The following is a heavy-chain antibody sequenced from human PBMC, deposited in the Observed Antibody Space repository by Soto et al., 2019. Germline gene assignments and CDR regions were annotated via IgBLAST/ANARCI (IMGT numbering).Heavy chain of an antibody. Sequence: PGGSLRLSCAASGFPFGDYAMTWVRQAPGKGLEWVSDISDGDGATHYADSVKGRFTISRDNSKNTLFLQMHSLRPEDAAVYCCAKGRTYFDFWARGTLVIVSS. V-gene: IGHV3-23*01. J-gene: IGHJ4*02. CDR1: GFPFGDYA. D-gene: IGHD2-21*01. CDR2: ISDGDGAT. CDR3: AKGRTYFDF.